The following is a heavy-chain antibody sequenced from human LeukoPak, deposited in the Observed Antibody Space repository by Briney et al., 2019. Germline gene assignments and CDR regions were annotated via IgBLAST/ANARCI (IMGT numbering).Heavy chain of an antibody. Sequence: SETLSLTCTVSGDSISISSYYWVWIRQPPGQGLEWIGTINYSGNTYYNPSLKSRVTISSDTSKSQFSLKLTSVTAADTAVYYCTRFQIGTILVSWGQGTLGTVSS. CDR2: INYSGNT. V-gene: IGHV4-39*07. CDR1: GDSISISSYY. J-gene: IGHJ5*02. CDR3: TRFQIGTILVS. D-gene: IGHD3-3*02.